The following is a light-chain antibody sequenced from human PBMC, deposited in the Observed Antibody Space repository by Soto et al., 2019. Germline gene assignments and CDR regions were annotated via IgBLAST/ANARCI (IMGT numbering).Light chain of an antibody. Sequence: EIVMTQSPATLSVSPGERATLSCRASQSVSSSYLAWYQQKPGQAPRLLIYGASSRATGIPERFSGSGSVTDFTLTISRLEPEDFAVYFCQQYGSSPRTFGQGTKVDNK. CDR1: QSVSSSY. V-gene: IGKV3-20*01. CDR3: QQYGSSPRT. CDR2: GAS. J-gene: IGKJ1*01.